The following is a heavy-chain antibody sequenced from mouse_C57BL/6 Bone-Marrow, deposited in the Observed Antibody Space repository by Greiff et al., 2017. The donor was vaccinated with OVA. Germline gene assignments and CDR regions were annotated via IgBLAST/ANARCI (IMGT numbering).Heavy chain of an antibody. V-gene: IGHV5-4*01. J-gene: IGHJ1*03. Sequence: EVQVVESGGGLVKPGGSLKLSCAASGFTFSSYAMSWVRQTPEKRLEWVATISDGGSYTYYPDNVKGRFTISRDNAKNNLYLQMSHLKSEDTAMYYCARDDRDYDVHWYFDVWGTGTTVTVSS. D-gene: IGHD2-4*01. CDR1: GFTFSSYA. CDR2: ISDGGSYT. CDR3: ARDDRDYDVHWYFDV.